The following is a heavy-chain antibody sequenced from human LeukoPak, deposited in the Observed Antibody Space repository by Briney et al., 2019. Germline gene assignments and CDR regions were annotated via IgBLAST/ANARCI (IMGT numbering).Heavy chain of an antibody. CDR3: ARDADNCGGDCYPRFDY. D-gene: IGHD2-21*02. J-gene: IGHJ4*02. CDR1: GFTFSSYS. Sequence: PGGSLRLSCAASGFTFSSYSMNWVRQAAGEGLEWVLSISSSSSYIYYADSVKGRFTISRDNAKNSLYLQMNSLRAKDTAVYYCARDADNCGGDCYPRFDYWGQGTLVTVSS. V-gene: IGHV3-21*01. CDR2: ISSSSSYI.